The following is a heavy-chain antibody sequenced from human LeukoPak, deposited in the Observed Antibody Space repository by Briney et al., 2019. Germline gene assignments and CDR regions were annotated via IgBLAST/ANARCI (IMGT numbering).Heavy chain of an antibody. CDR3: ARVSGGGSITMFWYGMDV. V-gene: IGHV3-11*04. Sequence: KPGGSLRLSCAASGFTFSDYYMSWIRQAPGKGLEWVSYISSSGSTIYYADSVKGRFTISRDNAKNTLYLQMNSLRAEDTAVYYCARVSGGGSITMFWYGMDVWGQGTTVTVSS. D-gene: IGHD3-10*02. J-gene: IGHJ6*02. CDR2: ISSSGSTI. CDR1: GFTFSDYY.